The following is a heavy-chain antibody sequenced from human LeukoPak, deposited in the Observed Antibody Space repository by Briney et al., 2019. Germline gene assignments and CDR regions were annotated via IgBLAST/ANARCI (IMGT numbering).Heavy chain of an antibody. J-gene: IGHJ6*03. CDR3: ARGPSITMVRGGQWYYYMDV. D-gene: IGHD3-10*01. V-gene: IGHV1-18*01. Sequence: ASVKVSCKASGYTFTSYGISWVRQAPGQGLEWMGWISAYNGNTNYAQKLQGRVTMTTDTSTSTAYMELRSLRSDDTAVYYCARGPSITMVRGGQWYYYMDVWGKGTTVTISS. CDR1: GYTFTSYG. CDR2: ISAYNGNT.